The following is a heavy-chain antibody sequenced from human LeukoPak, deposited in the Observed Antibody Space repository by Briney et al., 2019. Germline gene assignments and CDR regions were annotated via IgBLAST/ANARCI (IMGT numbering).Heavy chain of an antibody. CDR1: GGSISSYY. J-gene: IGHJ5*02. V-gene: IGHV4-59*08. CDR2: IYHSGST. D-gene: IGHD2-15*01. CDR3: ARHRCSGGSCYSFEYNWFDP. Sequence: SETLSLTCTVSGGSISSYYWSWIRQPPGKGLEWIGYIYHSGSTNYNPSLKSRVTISLDTSKNQFSLSLSSVTAADTAVYYCARHRCSGGSCYSFEYNWFDPWGQGTLVTVSS.